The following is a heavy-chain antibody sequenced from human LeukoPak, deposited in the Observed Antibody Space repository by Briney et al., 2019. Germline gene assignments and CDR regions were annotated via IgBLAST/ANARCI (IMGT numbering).Heavy chain of an antibody. CDR1: GFTFSSYA. D-gene: IGHD3-16*01. J-gene: IGHJ3*02. CDR3: ARDLRGVRWGIFDI. V-gene: IGHV3-48*04. CDR2: ISSSGNTI. Sequence: GGSLRLSCAASGFTFSSYAMSWVRQAPGKGLEWVSYISSSGNTIYYAASVKGRFTISRDNAKNSLYLQMNSLRVEDTAVYYCARDLRGVRWGIFDIWGQGTMVTVSS.